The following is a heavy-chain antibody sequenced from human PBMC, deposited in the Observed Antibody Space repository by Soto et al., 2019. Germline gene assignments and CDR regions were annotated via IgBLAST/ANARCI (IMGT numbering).Heavy chain of an antibody. D-gene: IGHD3-10*01. V-gene: IGHV1-69*13. CDR1: GGTFSSYA. Sequence: GASVKVSCKASGGTFSSYAISWVRQAPGQGLEWMGGIIPIFGTANYAQKFQGRVTITADESTSTAYMELSSLRSEDTAVYYCARAVIGSPDYYYYGMDVWGQGTTVTVSS. J-gene: IGHJ6*02. CDR2: IIPIFGTA. CDR3: ARAVIGSPDYYYYGMDV.